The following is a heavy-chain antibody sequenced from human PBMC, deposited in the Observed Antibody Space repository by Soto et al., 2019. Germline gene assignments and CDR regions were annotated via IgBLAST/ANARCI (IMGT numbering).Heavy chain of an antibody. CDR1: GYPFTSYD. J-gene: IGHJ4*02. CDR2: MNPNSGNT. D-gene: IGHD2-15*01. CDR3: ARGRTVRYCSGGSCYQVIEVFDY. Sequence: QVQLVQSGAEVKKPGASVKVSCKSSGYPFTSYDINWVRQATGQGLEWMGWMNPNSGNTGYAQKFQGRVTMTRNTSIRTAYMELSSLRSEDTAVDYCARGRTVRYCSGGSCYQVIEVFDYWGQGTLVTVSS. V-gene: IGHV1-8*01.